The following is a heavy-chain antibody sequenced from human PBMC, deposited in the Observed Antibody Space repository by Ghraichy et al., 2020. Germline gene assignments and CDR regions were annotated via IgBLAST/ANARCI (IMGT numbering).Heavy chain of an antibody. D-gene: IGHD3-3*01. Sequence: SETLSLTCTVSGGSISSYYWSWIRQPPGKGLEWIGYIYYSGSTNYNPSLKSRVTISVDTSKNQFSLKLSSVTAADTAVYYCARGSTPYDFWSGYYYKNNYYYYYMDVWGKGTTVTVSS. CDR2: IYYSGST. CDR3: ARGSTPYDFWSGYYYKNNYYYYYMDV. CDR1: GGSISSYY. J-gene: IGHJ6*03. V-gene: IGHV4-59*01.